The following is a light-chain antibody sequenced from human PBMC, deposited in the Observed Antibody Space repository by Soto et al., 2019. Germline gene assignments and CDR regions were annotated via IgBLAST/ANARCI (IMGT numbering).Light chain of an antibody. V-gene: IGKV1-39*01. J-gene: IGKJ1*01. CDR1: QSIRKY. Sequence: DIQMTQSPSSLSASVGDRVIITCRASQSIRKYLNWYQHKPGEAPNLLIHTSFTLYSGVPSRFSGTGSGTDFTLTISSLQPEDFATYFCQQAFSAEWTFGQGTKVDIK. CDR2: TSF. CDR3: QQAFSAEWT.